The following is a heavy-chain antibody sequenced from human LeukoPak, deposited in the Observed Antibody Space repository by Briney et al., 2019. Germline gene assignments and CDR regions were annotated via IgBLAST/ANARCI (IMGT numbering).Heavy chain of an antibody. V-gene: IGHV4-59*01. CDR3: ARDPHARNYGGKTFDY. Sequence: PSETLSLTCTVSGGSISTNSWSWIRQPPRKGLLWCGGIYYSGSTNYNPSLKSRVTISVDTSKNQFSLKLSSVTAADTAVYYCARDPHARNYGGKTFDYWGQGTLVTVSS. CDR2: IYYSGST. D-gene: IGHD4-23*01. J-gene: IGHJ4*02. CDR1: GGSISTNS.